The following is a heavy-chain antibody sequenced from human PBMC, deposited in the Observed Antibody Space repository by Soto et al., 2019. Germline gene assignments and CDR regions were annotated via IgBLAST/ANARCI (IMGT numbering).Heavy chain of an antibody. Sequence: QLVQSGAEVQKPGASVKASCKASGYTFTSYGISWLRQPPGPGLEGMGWISGYNGNTNYAQKLQGRVTMTTGTSKGTADMDLGSLRSDDRAVYYCARQGLLEWLSHHHYWGQGTLVAVSS. CDR1: GYTFTSYG. V-gene: IGHV1-18*01. CDR3: ARQGLLEWLSHHHY. J-gene: IGHJ4*02. CDR2: ISGYNGNT. D-gene: IGHD3-3*01.